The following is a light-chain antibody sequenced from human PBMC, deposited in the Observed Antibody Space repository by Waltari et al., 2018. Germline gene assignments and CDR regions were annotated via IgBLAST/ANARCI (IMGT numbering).Light chain of an antibody. CDR3: WSYAGSTTFVL. J-gene: IGLJ2*01. CDR2: EVN. V-gene: IGLV2-23*02. Sequence: QSALTQPACVSGSPGQSITISCTGTSSDVGSFNLVSWYQLLPGKAPKLLVSEVNKRAAGVFRRLSGSKVALTAALASSWVQAGDEADYYCWSYAGSTTFVLFGGGTKLTVL. CDR1: SSDVGSFNL.